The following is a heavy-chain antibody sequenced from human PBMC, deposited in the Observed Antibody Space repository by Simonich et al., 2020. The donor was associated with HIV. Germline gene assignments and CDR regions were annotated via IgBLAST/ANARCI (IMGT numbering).Heavy chain of an antibody. Sequence: QVQLQQWGAGLLKPSETLSLTCAVYGGSFSGYYWSWIRQPPGKGLEWIGGNNHSGSTNYHPSLKRRVPISIDTSKNQFSLKLSSVTAADTAVYYCARVPITHTLYNWNDAANGGYWYFDLWGRGTLVTVSS. D-gene: IGHD1-1*01. CDR3: ARVPITHTLYNWNDAANGGYWYFDL. CDR2: NNHSGST. CDR1: GGSFSGYY. J-gene: IGHJ2*01. V-gene: IGHV4-34*01.